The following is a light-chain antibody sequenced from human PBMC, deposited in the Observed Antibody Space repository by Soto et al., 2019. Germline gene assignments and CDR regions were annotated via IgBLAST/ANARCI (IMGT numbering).Light chain of an antibody. CDR3: QQSNRSWT. J-gene: IGKJ1*01. CDR1: QSISSY. V-gene: IGKV1-39*01. CDR2: AAS. Sequence: DIQMTQSPSSLSASVGDRVTITCRASQSISSYLNWYQQKPGKAPKLLIYAASSLQSVVPSRFSGSGSGTDFTLTISSLQPEDFATYYCQQSNRSWTFGQGTKVEIK.